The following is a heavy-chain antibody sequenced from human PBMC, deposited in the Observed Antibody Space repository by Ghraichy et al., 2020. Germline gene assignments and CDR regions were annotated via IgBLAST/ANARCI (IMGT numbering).Heavy chain of an antibody. V-gene: IGHV4-4*02. J-gene: IGHJ3*02. CDR2: IYHSGST. D-gene: IGHD2-15*01. CDR1: GDSITSHHW. CDR3: ATGSGLGPYAFVI. Sequence: SETLSLTCGVSGDSITSHHWWSWFRQAPEKGLEWIGEIYHSGSTYYNPSLKSRVAISVDRSMTHFSLSLSSATAADTAVYFCATGSGLGPYAFVIWCQGTMVTVSS.